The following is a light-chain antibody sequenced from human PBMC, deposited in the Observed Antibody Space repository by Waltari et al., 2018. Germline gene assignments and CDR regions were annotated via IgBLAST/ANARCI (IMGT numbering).Light chain of an antibody. CDR2: GAS. V-gene: IGKV1-12*01. CDR3: QQADSFPLT. Sequence: DIQMTQSPSSVSASVGDRVTITCRASQVIRSRLAWYQQSPGKAPVLLIYGASNLQSGVPSRFSGYGSGTDFTLTIKSLQPEDFATYYCQQADSFPLTFGGGTNVAIK. CDR1: QVIRSR. J-gene: IGKJ4*01.